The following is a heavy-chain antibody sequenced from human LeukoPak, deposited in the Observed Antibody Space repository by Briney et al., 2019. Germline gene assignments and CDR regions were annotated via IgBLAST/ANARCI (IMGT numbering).Heavy chain of an antibody. D-gene: IGHD3-10*01. J-gene: IGHJ4*02. CDR2: MNPTSGDT. Sequence: GASVKLSCKSSGYTFTSYDINWVRQATGQGLEWMGWMNPTSGDTGYAQNFQGRVTMTRDTSISTAYMELNSLTSEDTAVYYCARSPVGVRKKHDFWGQGTLVIVSS. V-gene: IGHV1-8*01. CDR3: ARSPVGVRKKHDF. CDR1: GYTFTSYD.